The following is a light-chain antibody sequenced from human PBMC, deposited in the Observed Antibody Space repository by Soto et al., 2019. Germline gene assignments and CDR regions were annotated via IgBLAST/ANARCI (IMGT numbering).Light chain of an antibody. Sequence: EIVLTQSPATLSLSPGERATLSCRASQNVANYLDWYQQKPGQAPRLLIYDASNRATGIPARFSGSGSGTDFTLTISSLEPEDFAVYYCQQRKNWQVTFGQGTKVDI. V-gene: IGKV3-11*01. CDR1: QNVANY. CDR2: DAS. J-gene: IGKJ1*01. CDR3: QQRKNWQVT.